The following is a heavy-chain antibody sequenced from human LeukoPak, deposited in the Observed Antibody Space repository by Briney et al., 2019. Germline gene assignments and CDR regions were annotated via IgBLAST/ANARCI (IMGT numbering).Heavy chain of an antibody. D-gene: IGHD3-10*01. J-gene: IGHJ5*02. CDR1: GGSISSGTYY. CDR3: AREGRGVIIGNWFDP. CDR2: VYYSGST. Sequence: SETLSLTCTVSGGSISSGTYYWGWIRQPPGKGLQWIGSVYYSGSTYYNPSLQSRVTISVDTSKNQFSLKLSSVTAADTAVYYCAREGRGVIIGNWFDPWGQGTLVTVSS. V-gene: IGHV4-39*07.